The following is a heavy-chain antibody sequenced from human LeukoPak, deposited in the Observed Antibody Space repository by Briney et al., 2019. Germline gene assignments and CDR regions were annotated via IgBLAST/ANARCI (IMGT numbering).Heavy chain of an antibody. V-gene: IGHV3-30*04. CDR3: ARAFSTTAFDS. D-gene: IGHD4-17*01. J-gene: IGHJ4*02. Sequence: GGPLRLSCAASGFTFSSYAMNWVRQAPGKGLEWVAVISDDGSNKYDADSVKGRFTISRDNSKNTLYLQMNSLRAEDTAVYYCARAFSTTAFDSWGQGTLVTVSS. CDR1: GFTFSSYA. CDR2: ISDDGSNK.